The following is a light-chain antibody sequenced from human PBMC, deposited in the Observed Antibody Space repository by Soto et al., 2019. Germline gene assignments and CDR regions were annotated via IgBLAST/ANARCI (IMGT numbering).Light chain of an antibody. CDR1: PSVSIY. CDR2: DTS. V-gene: IGKV3-11*01. CDR3: QQRSIWPIT. J-gene: IGKJ5*01. Sequence: EIVLTQSPATLSLSPGERATLSCRASPSVSIYLAWYQQKPGQAPRLLIYDTSNRATGIPARFSGSGSGTDFTLTISGLDPEHFAVYCCQQRSIWPITFGRGTLLEIK.